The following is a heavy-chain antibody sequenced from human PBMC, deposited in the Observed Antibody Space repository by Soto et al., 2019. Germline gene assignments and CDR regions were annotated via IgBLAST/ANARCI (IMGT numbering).Heavy chain of an antibody. CDR1: GFTFSSYT. D-gene: IGHD4-17*01. J-gene: IGHJ4*02. Sequence: PGGSLRLSCAASGFTFSSYTMNWVRQAPGKGLEWVSGINSGGRTYYADSVKGRFTISRDDSKNTLYLQIISLRAEDTAVYSCAKDLRPDGVWDFTYWGQGSLVTVSS. CDR3: AKDLRPDGVWDFTY. CDR2: INSGGRT. V-gene: IGHV3-23*01.